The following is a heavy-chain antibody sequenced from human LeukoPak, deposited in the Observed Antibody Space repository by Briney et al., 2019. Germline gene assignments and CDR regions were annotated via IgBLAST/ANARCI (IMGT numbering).Heavy chain of an antibody. CDR2: ISWNSGSI. CDR3: AKDRVKIFGVTQPGY. Sequence: PGGSLRLSCASSGFTFDDYAMHWVRQAPGKGLDWVSGISWNSGSIGHADSVQGRFTISRANAKNSLYLQMNSLRAEDTALYSCAKDRVKIFGVTQPGYWGQGTLVTVSS. J-gene: IGHJ4*02. CDR1: GFTFDDYA. D-gene: IGHD3-3*01. V-gene: IGHV3-9*01.